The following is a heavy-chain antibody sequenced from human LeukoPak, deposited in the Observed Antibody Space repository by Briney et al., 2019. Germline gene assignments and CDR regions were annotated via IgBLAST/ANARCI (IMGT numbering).Heavy chain of an antibody. CDR3: AKGSGVQVWSSLDY. Sequence: GGSLRLSCAASGFTFSSYNVNWVRQAPGKGLEWVSSISSGSSYIYYADSVMGRFTISRDNGKNSLYLQMNTLRAEDTAVYYCAKGSGVQVWSSLDYWGQGTLVSVSS. CDR2: ISSGSSYI. D-gene: IGHD5-18*01. CDR1: GFTFSSYN. J-gene: IGHJ4*02. V-gene: IGHV3-21*01.